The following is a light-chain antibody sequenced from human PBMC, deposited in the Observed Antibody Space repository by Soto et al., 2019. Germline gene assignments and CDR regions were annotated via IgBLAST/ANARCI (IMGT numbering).Light chain of an antibody. Sequence: VITQSPCFLSLTPGESAPFSCRVSQSVSSIHLAGYQQHAGQPPRLLIYGISTRAPGIPARFSGSGSGTEFSLTISSLQSEDFAVYYCQQYSKWPITFGQRARLEI. J-gene: IGKJ5*01. CDR1: QSVSSIH. CDR2: GIS. CDR3: QQYSKWPIT. V-gene: IGKV3-15*01.